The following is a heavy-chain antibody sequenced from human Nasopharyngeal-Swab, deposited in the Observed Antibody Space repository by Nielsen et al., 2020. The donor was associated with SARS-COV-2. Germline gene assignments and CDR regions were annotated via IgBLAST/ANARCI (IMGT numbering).Heavy chain of an antibody. CDR3: ARGGRITIIDY. CDR1: GGSISSYY. CDR2: IYYSGST. J-gene: IGHJ4*02. D-gene: IGHD3-3*01. V-gene: IGHV4-59*01. Sequence: SETLSLTSTVSGGSISSYYWSWIRQPPGKGLEWIGYIYYSGSTNYNPSLKSRVTISVDTSKNQFSLKLSSVTAADTAVYYCARGGRITIIDYWGQGTLVTVSS.